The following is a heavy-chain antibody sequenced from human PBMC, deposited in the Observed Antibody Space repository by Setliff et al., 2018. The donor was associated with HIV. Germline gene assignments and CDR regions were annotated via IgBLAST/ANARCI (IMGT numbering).Heavy chain of an antibody. CDR1: GFTFSGAE. Sequence: GGSLRLSCAASGFTFSGAEIHWVRQASGKGLEWVGRIRSKADKYATDYGASAKGRVIISRDDSKKTAYLQMSSLRAEDTAMYYCLLPCTSGWHNWADPWGQGTLVTVS. V-gene: IGHV3-73*01. CDR3: LLPCTSGWHNWADP. D-gene: IGHD2-8*01. CDR2: IRSKADKYAT. J-gene: IGHJ5*02.